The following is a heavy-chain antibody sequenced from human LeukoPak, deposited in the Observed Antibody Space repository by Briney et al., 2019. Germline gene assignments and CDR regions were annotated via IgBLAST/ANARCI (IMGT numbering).Heavy chain of an antibody. CDR2: IKQDGSER. Sequence: GRSLRLSCAASGFTFSNYWLSWVRQAPGKGLEWVANIKQDGSERYYVDSVKGRFIVSRDNAKSSLYLEMNSLRAEDTAVYYCARVYDVWSGYYRDYWGQGTLVTVSS. V-gene: IGHV3-7*04. CDR1: GFTFSNYW. J-gene: IGHJ4*02. CDR3: ARVYDVWSGYYRDY. D-gene: IGHD3-3*01.